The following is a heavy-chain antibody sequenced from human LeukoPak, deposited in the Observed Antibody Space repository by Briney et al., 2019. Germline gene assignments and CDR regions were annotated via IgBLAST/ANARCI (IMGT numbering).Heavy chain of an antibody. D-gene: IGHD6-19*01. Sequence: SETLSLTCTVSGGSMNSYYWSWLRQPPGEGPEWIGYTTYSGGTNYNPSLKSRVTISVDTSKNHFSLKLRSVTAADTAVYYCARVAGWWSHWGQGTLVTVSS. V-gene: IGHV4-59*01. J-gene: IGHJ4*02. CDR2: TTYSGGT. CDR1: GGSMNSYY. CDR3: ARVAGWWSH.